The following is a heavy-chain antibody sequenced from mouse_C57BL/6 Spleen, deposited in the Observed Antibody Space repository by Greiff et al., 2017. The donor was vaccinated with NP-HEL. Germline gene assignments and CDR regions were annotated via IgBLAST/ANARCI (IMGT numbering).Heavy chain of an antibody. V-gene: IGHV3-6*01. Sequence: EVQLQQSGPGLVKPSQSLSLTCSVTGYSITSGYYWNWIRQFPGNKLEWMGYISYDGSNNYNPSLKNRISITRDTSKNQYFLKLNSVTTEDAATYYCARDPWPYYFDYWGQGTTLTVSS. CDR1: GYSITSGYY. CDR3: ARDPWPYYFDY. J-gene: IGHJ2*01. CDR2: ISYDGSN.